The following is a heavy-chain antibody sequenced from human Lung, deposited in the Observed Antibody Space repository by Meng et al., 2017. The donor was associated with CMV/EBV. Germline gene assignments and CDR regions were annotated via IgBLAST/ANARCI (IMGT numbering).Heavy chain of an antibody. CDR3: TRGGTSAMRDGMDV. V-gene: IGHV3-49*04. CDR2: IRKNGYGGTT. J-gene: IGHJ6*02. CDR1: GFIFGAYL. D-gene: IGHD2-2*01. Sequence: GGSLRLSXTASGFIFGAYLMGWVRQAPGKGPEWAGVIRKNGYGGTTEYAASVKGRFTISRDDSKSIAYLQMNSLKIEDTAVYYCTRGGTSAMRDGMDVWGQGTTVTFSS.